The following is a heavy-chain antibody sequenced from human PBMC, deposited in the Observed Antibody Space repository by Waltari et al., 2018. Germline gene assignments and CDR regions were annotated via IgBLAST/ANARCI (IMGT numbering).Heavy chain of an antibody. CDR1: GFAFSPYH. J-gene: IGHJ6*02. CDR3: ARGGFGSGSFYKANFYGMDV. Sequence: EVQLVESGGGLVKPGGSLRLSCAASGFAFSPYHMTWVRPAPGRGLEWISSISAQSNYIYYADSVRGRFTVSRDNAKSSLSLQMDSLRVEDTAVYYCARGGFGSGSFYKANFYGMDVWGQGTTVTVSS. D-gene: IGHD3-10*01. V-gene: IGHV3-21*02. CDR2: ISAQSNYI.